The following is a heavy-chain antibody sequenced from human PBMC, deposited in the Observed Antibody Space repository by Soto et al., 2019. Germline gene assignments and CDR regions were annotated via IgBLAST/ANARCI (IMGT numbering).Heavy chain of an antibody. D-gene: IGHD2-21*02. Sequence: GELVRLSCAXXXXDXXTDXXNWVXXXXGKGLEWVSSISSSGTYIYYADSVKGRFTISRDNAKNSVSLQMNSLRAEDTVVYYCARGHLVTDETSNDYWGQGTLXTXX. CDR2: ISSSGTYI. CDR1: XXDXXTDX. J-gene: IGHJ4*02. CDR3: ARGHLVTDETSNDY. V-gene: IGHV3-21*06.